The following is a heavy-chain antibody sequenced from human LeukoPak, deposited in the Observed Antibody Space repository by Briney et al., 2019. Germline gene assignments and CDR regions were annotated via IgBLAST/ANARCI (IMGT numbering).Heavy chain of an antibody. CDR3: ARDNGFYFDY. V-gene: IGHV3-7*04. J-gene: IGHJ4*02. Sequence: GGSLRLSCAASGFTSASGFPFSRYWMGWVGQAPGKGLEWVANIKQDGSEKYYVDSVKGRFTISRDNAKNSLYLQMNSLRAEDTDLYYCARDNGFYFDYWGQGTLVTVSS. CDR1: GFPFSRYW. D-gene: IGHD2-8*01. CDR2: IKQDGSEK.